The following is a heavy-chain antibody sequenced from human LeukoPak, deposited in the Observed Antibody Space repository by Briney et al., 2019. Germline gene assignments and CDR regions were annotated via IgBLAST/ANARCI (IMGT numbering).Heavy chain of an antibody. CDR1: GFTFNNYA. Sequence: GGSLRLSCGGSGFTFNNYAMSWVRQAPGKGLDWVSAISASGGRTHTADSVKGRFTTSRDNSKNTLYLQMNNLRVADTAVYYCAKEGGGGSVYFDTWGQGTLVTVSS. CDR3: AKEGGGGSVYFDT. CDR2: ISASGGRT. J-gene: IGHJ5*02. V-gene: IGHV3-23*01. D-gene: IGHD5/OR15-5a*01.